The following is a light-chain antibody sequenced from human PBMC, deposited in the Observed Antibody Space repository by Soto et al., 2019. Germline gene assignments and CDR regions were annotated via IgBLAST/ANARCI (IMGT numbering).Light chain of an antibody. J-gene: IGLJ1*01. CDR1: SSDVGGYNY. CDR3: SSYTSISTLDV. CDR2: DVS. V-gene: IGLV2-14*01. Sequence: QSALTQPASVSGSPGQSITISCTGTSSDVGGYNYVSWYQQHPGKAPKLMIYDVSNRPSGVSNRFSGSKSGNTASLTISGLQAEDEAAYYCSSYTSISTLDVFGTGTKLTVL.